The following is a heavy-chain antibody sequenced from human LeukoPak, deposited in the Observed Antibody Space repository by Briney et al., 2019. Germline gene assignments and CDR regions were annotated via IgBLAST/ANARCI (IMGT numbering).Heavy chain of an antibody. J-gene: IGHJ4*02. Sequence: GGSLRLSCAASGFTFSSYAMSWVRQAPGKGLEWVSAISGSGGSTYYADSVKGRFTISRDNSKNTLYLQMNSLRAEDTAVYYCAKQSGYYYDSSLFDYWGQGTLVTVPS. CDR1: GFTFSSYA. D-gene: IGHD3-22*01. V-gene: IGHV3-23*01. CDR3: AKQSGYYYDSSLFDY. CDR2: ISGSGGST.